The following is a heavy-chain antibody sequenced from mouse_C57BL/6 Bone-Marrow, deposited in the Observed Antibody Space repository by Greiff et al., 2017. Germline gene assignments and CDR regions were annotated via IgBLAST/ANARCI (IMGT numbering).Heavy chain of an antibody. D-gene: IGHD4-1*01. CDR3: ARGGTGGFDY. CDR1: GYTFTNYW. Sequence: QVQLQQSGAELVRPGTSVKMSCKASGYTFTNYWIGWAKQRPGHGLEWIGDIYPGGGYTNYNEKFKGKATLTADKSSSTAYMQVSSLTSEDSAIYYCARGGTGGFDYWGQGTTLTVSA. CDR2: IYPGGGYT. V-gene: IGHV1-63*01. J-gene: IGHJ2*01.